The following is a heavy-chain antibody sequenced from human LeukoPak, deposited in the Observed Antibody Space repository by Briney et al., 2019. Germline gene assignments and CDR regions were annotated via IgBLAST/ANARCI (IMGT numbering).Heavy chain of an antibody. V-gene: IGHV4-59*01. CDR2: IYYSGST. J-gene: IGHJ3*02. CDR3: ARGSGYDYVGAFDI. Sequence: SETLSLTCIVSGGSISSYYWSWIRQPPGRGLEWIGYIYYSGSTNYNPSLKSRVTISVDTSKNQFSLKLSSVTAADTAVYYCARGSGYDYVGAFDIWGQGTMVTVSS. CDR1: GGSISSYY. D-gene: IGHD5-12*01.